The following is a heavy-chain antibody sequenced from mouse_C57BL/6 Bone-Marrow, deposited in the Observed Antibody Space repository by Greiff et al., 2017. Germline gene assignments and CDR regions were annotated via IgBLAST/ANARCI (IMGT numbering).Heavy chain of an antibody. D-gene: IGHD1-1*01. J-gene: IGHJ4*01. CDR2: IYPGDGDT. CDR1: GYAFSSYW. Sequence: VQLQQSGAELVKPGASVKISCKASGYAFSSYWMNWVKQRPGKGLEWIGQIYPGDGDTNYNGKFKGKATLTADKSSSTAYMQLSSLTSEDSAVYFCAREGTTVVAYYYAMDYWGQGTSVTVSS. CDR3: AREGTTVVAYYYAMDY. V-gene: IGHV1-80*01.